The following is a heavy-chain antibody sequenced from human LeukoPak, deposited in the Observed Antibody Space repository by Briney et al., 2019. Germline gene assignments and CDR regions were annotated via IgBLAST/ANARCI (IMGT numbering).Heavy chain of an antibody. CDR3: AKLAGTIAFYYYIDV. Sequence: GRSLRLSCAASGFTFSSYGMHWVRQAPGKGLEWVSAISGSGGTTSYADSVKGRFTISRDNSKNTLYLQMNSLRVEDTAVYYCAKLAGTIAFYYYIDVWGQGTTVTVSS. CDR1: GFTFSSYG. CDR2: ISGSGGTT. D-gene: IGHD1-14*01. V-gene: IGHV3-23*01. J-gene: IGHJ6*02.